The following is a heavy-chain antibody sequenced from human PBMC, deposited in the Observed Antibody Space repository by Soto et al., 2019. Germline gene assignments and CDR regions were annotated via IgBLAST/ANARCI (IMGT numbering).Heavy chain of an antibody. J-gene: IGHJ3*02. Sequence: EVQLLQSEGDLVQPGGSLRLSCAASGFTFSNYAMSWVRQAPGKGLEWVSTSGTGGDTYYTDSVKGRFTVSRENSTTTVDLQMSSLRAYDTGVYYCVKRSGAQHYGPFGIWGQGTMVTVSS. V-gene: IGHV3-23*01. CDR1: GFTFSNYA. D-gene: IGHD3-16*01. CDR3: VKRSGAQHYGPFGI. CDR2: SGTGGDT.